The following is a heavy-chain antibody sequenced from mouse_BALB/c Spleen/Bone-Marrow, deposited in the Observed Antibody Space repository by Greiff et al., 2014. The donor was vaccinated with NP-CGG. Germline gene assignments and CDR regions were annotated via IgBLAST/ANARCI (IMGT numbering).Heavy chain of an antibody. D-gene: IGHD1-2*01. J-gene: IGHJ3*01. Sequence: EVQGVESGPELVKPGASVKMSCKASGYTFTSYVMHWVKQKPGQGLEWIGYINPYNDGTKYNEKFKGKATLTSEKSSSTAYMELSSLTSEDSAVYYCARGYYGPSWFAYWGQGTLVTVSA. CDR2: INPYNDGT. CDR3: ARGYYGPSWFAY. V-gene: IGHV1-14*01. CDR1: GYTFTSYV.